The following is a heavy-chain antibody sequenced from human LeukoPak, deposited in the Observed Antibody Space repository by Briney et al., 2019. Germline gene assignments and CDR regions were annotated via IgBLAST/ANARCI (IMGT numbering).Heavy chain of an antibody. Sequence: PSETLSLTCAVYGGSFSGYYWSWIRQPPGKGLEWIGEINHSGSTNYNPSLKSRVTISVDTSKNQFSLKLSSVTAADTAVYYCARASSIGYSYGIDFDYWGQGTLVTVSS. CDR3: ARASSIGYSYGIDFDY. CDR1: GGSFSGYY. J-gene: IGHJ4*02. D-gene: IGHD5-18*01. V-gene: IGHV4-34*01. CDR2: INHSGST.